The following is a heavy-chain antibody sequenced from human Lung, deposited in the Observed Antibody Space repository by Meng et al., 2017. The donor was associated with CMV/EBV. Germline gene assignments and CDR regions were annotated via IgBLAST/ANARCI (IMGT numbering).Heavy chain of an antibody. CDR2: VVYSGTT. CDR3: ARHHHSPTFDY. D-gene: IGHD1-14*01. CDR1: GGSISSSSYY. J-gene: IGHJ4*02. Sequence: LLPQEAGPGLVKASETPSLPCTVSGGSISSSSYYWAWIRQPPGEGLGWIGSVVYSGTTYYTSSLKSRVSISVDTSKNQFSLKLSSVTAADTAVYYCARHHHSPTFDYWGQGTLVTVSS. V-gene: IGHV4-39*01.